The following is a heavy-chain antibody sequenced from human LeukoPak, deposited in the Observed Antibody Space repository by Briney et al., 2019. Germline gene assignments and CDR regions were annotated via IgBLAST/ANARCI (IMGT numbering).Heavy chain of an antibody. J-gene: IGHJ3*02. Sequence: GGSLRLSCAASGFTFSSYGMHWVRQAPGKGLEWVAFIRYDGSNKYYADSVKGRFTISRDNAKNSLYLQMNSLRAEDTAVYYCARDPPVGYSSSWGRPPIWGQGTMVTVSS. D-gene: IGHD6-13*01. CDR3: ARDPPVGYSSSWGRPPI. CDR2: IRYDGSNK. V-gene: IGHV3-30*02. CDR1: GFTFSSYG.